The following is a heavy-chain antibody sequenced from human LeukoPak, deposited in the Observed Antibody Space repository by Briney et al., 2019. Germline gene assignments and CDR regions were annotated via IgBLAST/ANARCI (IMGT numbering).Heavy chain of an antibody. V-gene: IGHV3-48*03. CDR1: GFTFSSYE. CDR3: AREGTTGTTDGYYFDY. CDR2: ISSSGSTI. J-gene: IGHJ4*02. D-gene: IGHD1-1*01. Sequence: GWSLRLSCAASGFTFSSYEMNLVRQAPGKGLEGVSYISSSGSTIDYADSVKGRFTISRDNAKSSLYLQMNSLRAEDTAVYYCAREGTTGTTDGYYFDYWGQGTLVTVSS.